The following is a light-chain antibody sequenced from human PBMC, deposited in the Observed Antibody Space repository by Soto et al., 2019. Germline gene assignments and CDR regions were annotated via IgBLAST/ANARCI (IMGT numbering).Light chain of an antibody. J-gene: IGLJ1*01. CDR2: EVS. V-gene: IGLV2-14*01. CDR1: SSDVGGYNY. Sequence: QSALTQPASVSGSPGQSITISCTGTSSDVGGYNYVSWYQQHPGEAPKLLIYEVSNRPSGVSYRFSGSKSGNTASLTISGLQADDEADYYCSSYTSSSTRVFGTGTKLTVL. CDR3: SSYTSSSTRV.